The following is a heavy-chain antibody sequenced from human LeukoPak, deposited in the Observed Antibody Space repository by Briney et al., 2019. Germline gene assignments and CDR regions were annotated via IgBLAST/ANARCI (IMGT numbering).Heavy chain of an antibody. V-gene: IGHV4-39*01. D-gene: IGHD6-19*01. CDR3: ARLGRGIAVVLDYYYGMDV. CDR2: IYYSGST. J-gene: IGHJ6*02. CDR1: GGSISSSSYY. Sequence: SETLSLTCTVSGGSISSSSYYWGWIRQPPGKGLEWIGSIYYSGSTYYNPSLKSRVTISVDTSKNQFSLKLSSVTAADTAVYYCARLGRGIAVVLDYYYGMDVWGQGTTVTVSS.